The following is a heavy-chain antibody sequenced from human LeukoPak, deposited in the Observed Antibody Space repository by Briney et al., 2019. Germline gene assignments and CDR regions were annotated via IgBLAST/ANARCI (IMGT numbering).Heavy chain of an antibody. V-gene: IGHV3-11*01. CDR1: GFTFSDYD. CDR3: ARELIVVRGVIGY. D-gene: IGHD3-10*01. J-gene: IGHJ4*02. Sequence: PGGSLRLSCAASGFTFSDYDMSWIRQAPGQGLEWASYISSSGSTVYYADSVKGRFTISRDNAKNSLYLQMNGLRAEDTAVYYCARELIVVRGVIGYWGQGTLVTVSS. CDR2: ISSSGSTV.